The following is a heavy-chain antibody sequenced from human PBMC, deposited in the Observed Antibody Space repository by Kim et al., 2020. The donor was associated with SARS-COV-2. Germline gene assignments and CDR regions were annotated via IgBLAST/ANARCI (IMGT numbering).Heavy chain of an antibody. CDR1: GYTFTSYA. CDR3: ARDLPTYYYGSGSDLPYYFDY. V-gene: IGHV7-4-1*02. CDR2: INTNTGNP. D-gene: IGHD3-10*01. J-gene: IGHJ4*02. Sequence: ASVKVSCKASGYTFTSYAMNWVRQAPGQGLEWMGWINTNTGNPTYAQGFTGRFVFSLDTSVSTAYLQISSLKAEDTAVYYCARDLPTYYYGSGSDLPYYFDYWGQGTLVTVSS.